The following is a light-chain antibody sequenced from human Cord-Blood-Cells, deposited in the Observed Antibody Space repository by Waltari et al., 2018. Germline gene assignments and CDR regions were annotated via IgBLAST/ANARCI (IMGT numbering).Light chain of an antibody. CDR1: QSVSSY. V-gene: IGKV3-11*01. Sequence: EIVLTQSPATLSLSPGERATLPCRASQSVSSYLACYQQKPGQATRVLIYDASNRATGIPARFSGSGSGTDFTLTISSLEPEDFAVYYCQQRSNWPLTFGGGTKVEIK. J-gene: IGKJ4*01. CDR3: QQRSNWPLT. CDR2: DAS.